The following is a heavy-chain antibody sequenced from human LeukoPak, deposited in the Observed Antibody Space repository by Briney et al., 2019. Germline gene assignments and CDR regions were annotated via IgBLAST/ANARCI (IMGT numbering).Heavy chain of an antibody. D-gene: IGHD3-10*01. J-gene: IGHJ5*02. CDR2: IRYDGSNK. V-gene: IGHV3-30*02. CDR1: GFTFSSYG. CDR3: AKDYSKTSYYGSGTYYRPNWFDP. Sequence: GGSLRLSCAASGFTFSSYGMHWVRQAPGKGLEWVAFIRYDGSNKYYADTVKGRFTISRDNSKNTLYLQMNSLRTEGTAVYYCAKDYSKTSYYGSGTYYRPNWFDPWGQGTLVTVSS.